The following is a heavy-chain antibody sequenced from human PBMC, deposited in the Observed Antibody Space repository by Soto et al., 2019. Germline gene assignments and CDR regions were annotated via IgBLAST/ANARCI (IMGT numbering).Heavy chain of an antibody. D-gene: IGHD3-16*01. CDR1: GGSLSSYY. CDR2: IHKSGST. J-gene: IGHJ5*02. CDR3: ASFMNRFDP. Sequence: PSETLSLTCTVSGGSLSSYYWSWIRQPPGKGLEWIGYIHKSGSTNYSPSLKSRVTISVDTSKNHFSLNLRSVTAADTAVYYCASFMNRFDPWGQGILVTV. V-gene: IGHV4-4*09.